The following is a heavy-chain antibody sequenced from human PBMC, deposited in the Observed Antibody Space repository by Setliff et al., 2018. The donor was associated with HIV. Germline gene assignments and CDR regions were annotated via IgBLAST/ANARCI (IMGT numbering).Heavy chain of an antibody. Sequence: SETLSLTCTVSGGSIWSGSYYWTWIRQPAGKGLEWIGHITASGGATYNPSVKSRVSISLGSPSSEFSLRLTSVSAADTAVYYCARHPPHDSTWPYYYYGMDVWGQGTKVNVS. D-gene: IGHD6-13*01. CDR2: ITASGGA. J-gene: IGHJ6*02. CDR3: ARHPPHDSTWPYYYYGMDV. V-gene: IGHV4-61*09. CDR1: GGSIWSGSYY.